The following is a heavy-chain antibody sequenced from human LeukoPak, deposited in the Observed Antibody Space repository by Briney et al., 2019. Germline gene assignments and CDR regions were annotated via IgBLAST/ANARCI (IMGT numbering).Heavy chain of an antibody. CDR2: ISSSGDVT. V-gene: IGHV3-23*01. CDR1: GFTFSSYA. J-gene: IGHJ4*02. Sequence: GGSLRLSCAASGFTFSSYAMSWVRQAPGKGLEWVSAISSSGDVTYYADSVKGRFTISRDNSKNTLYLQMNSLRVDDTAVYYCAKGPGYFEPWGQGTLVTVSS. D-gene: IGHD3-9*01. CDR3: AKGPGYFEP.